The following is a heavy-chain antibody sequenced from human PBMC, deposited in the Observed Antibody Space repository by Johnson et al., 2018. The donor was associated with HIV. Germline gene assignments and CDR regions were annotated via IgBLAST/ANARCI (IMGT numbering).Heavy chain of an antibody. J-gene: IGHJ3*02. V-gene: IGHV3-23*04. Sequence: MLLVESGGGLVKPGGSLRFSCAASGFTFSSYAMSWVRQAPGKGLEWVSAISGSGGSTYYADSVKGRVTISRDNAKKSLYLQMNSLRAEDTAVYYCARDKGRGAFDIWGQGTMVTVSS. CDR3: ARDKGRGAFDI. CDR1: GFTFSSYA. CDR2: ISGSGGST. D-gene: IGHD3-10*01.